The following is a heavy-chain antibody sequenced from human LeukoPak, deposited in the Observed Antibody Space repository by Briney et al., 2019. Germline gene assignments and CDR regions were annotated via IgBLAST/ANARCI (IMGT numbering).Heavy chain of an antibody. CDR1: GFTFSSYA. Sequence: GGSLRLSCAASGFTFSSYAMSWVRQAPGKGLEWVSAISGSGGSTYYADSVKGRFTISRDNSKNTLYLQMNSLRADDTAVYYCAKGGSSSWYVFDCWGQGTLVTVSS. V-gene: IGHV3-23*01. CDR2: ISGSGGST. D-gene: IGHD6-13*01. J-gene: IGHJ4*02. CDR3: AKGGSSSWYVFDC.